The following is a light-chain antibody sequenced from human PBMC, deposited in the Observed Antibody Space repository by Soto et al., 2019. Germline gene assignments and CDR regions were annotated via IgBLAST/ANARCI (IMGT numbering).Light chain of an antibody. CDR3: QQYNNWPPPCT. Sequence: EIVMAQSPVALSMSPGETAALSCRAGVTVSTEFAWDQRTPGQAPRVLIYDAXARATGIPARFSGSGFGTEFTLTITSLQSEDFALYYCQQYNNWPPPCTFGQGTKVDIK. J-gene: IGKJ1*01. CDR1: VTVSTE. CDR2: DAX. V-gene: IGKV3-15*01.